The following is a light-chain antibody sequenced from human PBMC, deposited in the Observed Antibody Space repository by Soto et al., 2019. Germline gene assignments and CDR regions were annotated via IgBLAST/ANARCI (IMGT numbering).Light chain of an antibody. CDR2: GAY. V-gene: IGKV3-15*01. CDR3: QQNNKWPPVT. CDR1: QTISND. Sequence: EVVMTQSPATVSVSPGEGVTLSCTASQTISNDLAGYQQKPGQTPRLLIYGAYTRATGVPARFSGGGSGTDFTLTISSLQSEDFAFYYCQQNNKWPPVTFGGGTKVEIK. J-gene: IGKJ4*01.